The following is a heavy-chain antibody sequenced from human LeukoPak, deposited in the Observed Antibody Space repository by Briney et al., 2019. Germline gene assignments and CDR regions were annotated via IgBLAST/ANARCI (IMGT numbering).Heavy chain of an antibody. D-gene: IGHD6-13*01. CDR1: GFTFSSYW. V-gene: IGHV3-20*04. CDR3: ARDRTSAYSSPDY. J-gene: IGHJ4*02. Sequence: PGGSLRLSCAASGFTFSSYWMHWVRQAPGKGLEWVSGINWNGVNTSYADSVKGRFTISRDNANNSLYLQMNSLRAEDTALYYCARDRTSAYSSPDYWGQGTLVIVSS. CDR2: INWNGVNT.